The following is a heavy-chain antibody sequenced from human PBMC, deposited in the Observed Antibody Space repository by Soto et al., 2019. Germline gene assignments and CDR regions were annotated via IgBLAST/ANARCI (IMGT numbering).Heavy chain of an antibody. CDR3: ARDLWPGEYGSGTDYYYYGMDV. CDR2: ISSSSSTI. V-gene: IGHV3-48*02. D-gene: IGHD3-10*01. CDR1: GFTFSSYS. J-gene: IGHJ6*02. Sequence: EVQLVESGGGLVQPGGSLRLSCAASGFTFSSYSMNWVRQAPGKGLEWVSYISSSSSTIYYADSVKGRFTISRDNAKNSLYLQMNSLRDEDTAVYYCARDLWPGEYGSGTDYYYYGMDVWGQGTTVTVSS.